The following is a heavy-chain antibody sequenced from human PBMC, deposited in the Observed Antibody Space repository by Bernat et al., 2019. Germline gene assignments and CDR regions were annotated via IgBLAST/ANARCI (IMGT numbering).Heavy chain of an antibody. D-gene: IGHD4-17*01. Sequence: VQLLESGGDLVQPGGSLRLSCAASGFTFSSYGMHWVRQAPGKGLEWVALIWYDGSNKYYADSVKGRFTISRDNSKSTLSLQMNSLRAEDTAVYYCARDPDYGDYTYYFDYWGQGTLVTVSS. J-gene: IGHJ4*02. V-gene: IGHV3-33*08. CDR2: IWYDGSNK. CDR3: ARDPDYGDYTYYFDY. CDR1: GFTFSSYG.